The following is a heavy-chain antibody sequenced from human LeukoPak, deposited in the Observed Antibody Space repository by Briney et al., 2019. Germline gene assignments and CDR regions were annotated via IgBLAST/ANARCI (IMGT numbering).Heavy chain of an antibody. D-gene: IGHD6-13*01. CDR1: GGTFSSYA. V-gene: IGHV1-69*06. J-gene: IGHJ3*02. Sequence: SGKVSCKASGGTFSSYAISWVRQAPGQGLEWMGGIIPIFGTANYAQKFQGRVTITADKSTSTAYMELSSLRSEDTAVYYCAREYSSSWLDIHDAFDIWGQGTMVTVSS. CDR3: AREYSSSWLDIHDAFDI. CDR2: IIPIFGTA.